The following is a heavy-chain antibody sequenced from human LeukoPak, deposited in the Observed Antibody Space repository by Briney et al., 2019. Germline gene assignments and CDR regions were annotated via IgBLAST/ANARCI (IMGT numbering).Heavy chain of an antibody. CDR1: GFTFTRSA. V-gene: IGHV3-23*01. J-gene: IGHJ4*02. Sequence: GGSLRLSCAASGFTFTRSAMAWVRQAPGKGLEWVSAIDGSGGTTFYADSVKGRVTISRVQSTNTVYLQMNSLRADDTAVYYCAKAHYSSTSCSRADNWGQGTLVTVSS. D-gene: IGHD2-2*01. CDR3: AKAHYSSTSCSRADN. CDR2: IDGSGGTT.